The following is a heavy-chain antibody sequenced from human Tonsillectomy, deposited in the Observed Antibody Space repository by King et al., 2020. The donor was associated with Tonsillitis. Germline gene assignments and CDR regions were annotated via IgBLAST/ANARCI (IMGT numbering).Heavy chain of an antibody. CDR2: ISYDGSNK. CDR1: GFTFSSYA. J-gene: IGHJ4*02. Sequence: QVQLVESGGGVVQPGRSLRLSCAASGFTFSSYAMHWVRQAPGKGLEWVAVISYDGSNKYYADSVKGRFTISRDNSKNKLYLQMNSLRAEDTAVYYCARDGRELTGDYYFDSWGQGTLVTVSS. D-gene: IGHD7-27*01. V-gene: IGHV3-30-3*01. CDR3: ARDGRELTGDYYFDS.